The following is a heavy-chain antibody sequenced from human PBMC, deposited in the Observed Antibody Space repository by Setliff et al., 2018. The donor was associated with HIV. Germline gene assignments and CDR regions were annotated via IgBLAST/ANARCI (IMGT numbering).Heavy chain of an antibody. J-gene: IGHJ4*02. V-gene: IGHV3-48*04. Sequence: PGGSLRLSCAASGFTFSSYGMHWVRQAPGKGLEWVSYISGSSSTIYYADSVKGRFTISRDNAKNSLYLQMNSLTAEDTAVYYCARDVSWRVRTYIDYWGQGALVTVSS. CDR1: GFTFSSYG. CDR2: ISGSSSTI. D-gene: IGHD3-3*01. CDR3: ARDVSWRVRTYIDY.